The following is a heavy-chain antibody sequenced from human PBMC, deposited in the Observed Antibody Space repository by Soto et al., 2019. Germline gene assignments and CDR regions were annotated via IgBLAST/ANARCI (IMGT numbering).Heavy chain of an antibody. D-gene: IGHD1-1*01. Sequence: PGGSLRLSCAASGFTFSSYAMSWVRQAPGKGLEWVSAISASGGSTYYADSVKGRFTISRDNSKNTLYLQMNSLRAEDTAVYYCAKNWNDAGYYFDYWGQGTLVTVSS. CDR3: AKNWNDAGYYFDY. CDR2: ISASGGST. CDR1: GFTFSSYA. J-gene: IGHJ4*02. V-gene: IGHV3-23*01.